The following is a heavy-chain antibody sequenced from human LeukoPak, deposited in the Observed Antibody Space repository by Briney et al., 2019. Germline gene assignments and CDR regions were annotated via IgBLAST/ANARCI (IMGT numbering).Heavy chain of an antibody. CDR2: ISYDGSNK. J-gene: IGHJ6*02. CDR1: GFTFSSYG. Sequence: PGGSLRLPCAASGFTFSSYGMHWVRQAPGKGLEWVAVISYDGSNKYYADSVKGRFTISRDNSKNTLYLQMNSLRAEDTAVYYCAKDYGGSLYYYGMDVWGQGTTVTVSS. CDR3: AKDYGGSLYYYGMDV. V-gene: IGHV3-30*18. D-gene: IGHD4-23*01.